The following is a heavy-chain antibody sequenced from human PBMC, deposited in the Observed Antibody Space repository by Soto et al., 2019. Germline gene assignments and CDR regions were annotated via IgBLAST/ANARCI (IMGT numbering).Heavy chain of an antibody. Sequence: SETLSLTCSVSGVSITSYYWSWIRQSAGGGLEWMGRINTDGLSTYSPSFKRRLTMSLDTSENQVSLRLISVTAADTAVYFCARVPVAVAATEDYYGLDVWGQGTTVTVSS. CDR1: GVSITSYY. CDR3: ARVPVAVAATEDYYGLDV. J-gene: IGHJ6*02. D-gene: IGHD2-15*01. V-gene: IGHV4-4*07. CDR2: INTDGLS.